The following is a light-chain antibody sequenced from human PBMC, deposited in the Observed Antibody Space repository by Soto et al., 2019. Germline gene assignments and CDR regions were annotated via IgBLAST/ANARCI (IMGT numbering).Light chain of an antibody. CDR2: AAY. V-gene: IGKV1-39*01. Sequence: DIQMTQSPSSLSASVGDRVTITCRASQSIRSYLNWYQQKPGKAPKLLIYAAYSLQSGVPSRFTGSGSGTDFTLTISGXQPEDFATYYCQQSYSTPRTFGQGTKVDIK. J-gene: IGKJ1*01. CDR1: QSIRSY. CDR3: QQSYSTPRT.